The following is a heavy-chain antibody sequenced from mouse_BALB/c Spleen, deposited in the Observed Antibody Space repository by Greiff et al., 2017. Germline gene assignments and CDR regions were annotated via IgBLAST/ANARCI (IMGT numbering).Heavy chain of an antibody. CDR3: ARMKWDGYYPYYAMDY. CDR1: GFSLSRYS. J-gene: IGHJ4*01. Sequence: VMLVESGPGLVAPSQSLSITCTVSGFSLSRYSVHWVRQPPGKGLEWLGMIWGGGSTDYNSALKSRLSISKDNSKSQVFLKMNSLQTDDTAMYYCARMKWDGYYPYYAMDYWGQGTSVTVSS. D-gene: IGHD2-3*01. V-gene: IGHV2-6-4*01. CDR2: IWGGGST.